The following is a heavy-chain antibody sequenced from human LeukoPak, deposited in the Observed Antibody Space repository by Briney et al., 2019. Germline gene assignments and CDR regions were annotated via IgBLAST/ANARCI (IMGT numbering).Heavy chain of an antibody. CDR1: GVSTSSYY. CDR2: IYYSGST. V-gene: IGHV4-59*01. J-gene: IGHJ4*02. D-gene: IGHD3-9*01. Sequence: PSETLSLTCTVSGVSTSSYYWSWIRQPPGKGLEWIGYIYYSGSTNYNPSLKSRVTISVDTSKNQFSLKLSSVTAADTAVYYCARGPYYDILTGYFRRYFDYWGQGTLVTVSS. CDR3: ARGPYYDILTGYFRRYFDY.